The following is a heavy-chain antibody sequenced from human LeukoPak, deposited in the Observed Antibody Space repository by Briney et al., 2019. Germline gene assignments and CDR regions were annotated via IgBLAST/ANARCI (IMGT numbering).Heavy chain of an antibody. CDR1: GFTFSSYA. V-gene: IGHV3-23*01. CDR2: ISGSGGST. J-gene: IGHJ6*03. CDR3: AKDNPRYYYMDV. Sequence: GGPLRLSCAASGFTFSSYAMSWVRQAPGKGLEWVSTISGSGGSTYYADSVKGRFTISRDNSKDTLYLQMNSLRAEDTAVYYCAKDNPRYYYMDVWGKGTTVTVSS.